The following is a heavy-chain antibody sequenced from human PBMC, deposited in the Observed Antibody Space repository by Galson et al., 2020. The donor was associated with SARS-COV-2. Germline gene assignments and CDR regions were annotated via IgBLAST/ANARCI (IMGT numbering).Heavy chain of an antibody. J-gene: IGHJ6*02. CDR3: ARGGSGNTGMDV. V-gene: IGHV3-74*01. D-gene: IGHD3-16*01. Sequence: GESLKISCAASGFTFSSYWMYWVRQAPGKGLVWVSRINRDGSYTAYADSVKGRFTISRDNAKNTLYLQMNSLRAEDTAVYYCARGGSGNTGMDVWGQGTTVTVSS. CDR2: INRDGSYT. CDR1: GFTFSSYW.